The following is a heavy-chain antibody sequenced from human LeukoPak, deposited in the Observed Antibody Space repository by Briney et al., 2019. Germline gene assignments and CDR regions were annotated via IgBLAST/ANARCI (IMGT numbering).Heavy chain of an antibody. V-gene: IGHV1-18*01. CDR2: ISAYNGNT. CDR1: GGTFSSYA. Sequence: ASVKVSCKASGGTFSSYAISWVRQAPGQGLEWMGWISAYNGNTNYARKLQGRVTMTTDTSTSTAYMELRSLRSDDTAVYYCARDAIIAVTNHFDYWGQGTLVTVSS. CDR3: ARDAIIAVTNHFDY. D-gene: IGHD2-15*01. J-gene: IGHJ4*02.